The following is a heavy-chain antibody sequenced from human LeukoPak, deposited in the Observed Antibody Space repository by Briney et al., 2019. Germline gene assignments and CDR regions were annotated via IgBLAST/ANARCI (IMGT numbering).Heavy chain of an antibody. CDR1: GFTFSSYA. J-gene: IGHJ4*02. D-gene: IGHD1-26*01. Sequence: GGSLRLSCAASGFTFSSYAMSWVRQAPGKGLEWVGRIKSKTEGGTIDYAAPVKGRFTISRDDSKSTVYLQMNSLKTEDTAVYYCTAVRWSGSYDYWGQGALVTVSS. CDR3: TAVRWSGSYDY. CDR2: IKSKTEGGTI. V-gene: IGHV3-15*01.